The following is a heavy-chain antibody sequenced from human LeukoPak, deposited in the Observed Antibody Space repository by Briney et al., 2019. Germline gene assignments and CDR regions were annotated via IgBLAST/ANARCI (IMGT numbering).Heavy chain of an antibody. V-gene: IGHV7-4-1*02. CDR1: GYTFTSYA. CDR2: INTNTGNP. Sequence: GASVKVSCKASGYTFTSYAMNWVRQAPGQGLEWMGWINTNTGNPTYAQGFTGRFVFSLDTSVSTAYLRISSLKAEDTAVYYCARAAPYYYDSSGYYYAAFDIWGQGTMVTVSS. D-gene: IGHD3-22*01. J-gene: IGHJ3*02. CDR3: ARAAPYYYDSSGYYYAAFDI.